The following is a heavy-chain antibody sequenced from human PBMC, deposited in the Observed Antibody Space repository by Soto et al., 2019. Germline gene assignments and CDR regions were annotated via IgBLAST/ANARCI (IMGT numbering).Heavy chain of an antibody. CDR3: AKGHQNHYGGSSVPDY. D-gene: IGHD4-17*01. CDR2: ISYDGSAK. Sequence: QVQLVESGGGVVQPGTSLTLPCVASGFTFSSYGMHWVRQAPGKGLEWVALISYDGSAKYYADSVKGRFTISRDNSRNTLYLEMNSLRVEDTAVYYCAKGHQNHYGGSSVPDYWGQGILLTVSS. CDR1: GFTFSSYG. V-gene: IGHV3-30*18. J-gene: IGHJ4*02.